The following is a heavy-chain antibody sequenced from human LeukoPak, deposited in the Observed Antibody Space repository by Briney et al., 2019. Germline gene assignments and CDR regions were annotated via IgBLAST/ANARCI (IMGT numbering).Heavy chain of an antibody. V-gene: IGHV3-23*01. CDR3: AKDKGYCSYTSCYYIH. Sequence: GGSLRLSCAASGFTFSSYAMSWVRQAPGKGLEWVSSISGSSGDTYYADSVKGRFTISRDNSKNTLYLKMNSLRAEDTAVYYCAKDKGYCSYTSCYYIHWGQGTLVTVSS. J-gene: IGHJ4*02. CDR2: ISGSSGDT. D-gene: IGHD2-2*01. CDR1: GFTFSSYA.